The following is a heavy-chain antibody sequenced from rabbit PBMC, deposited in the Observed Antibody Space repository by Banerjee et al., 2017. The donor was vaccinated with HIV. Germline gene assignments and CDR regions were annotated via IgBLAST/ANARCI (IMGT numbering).Heavy chain of an antibody. V-gene: IGHV1S7*01. J-gene: IGHJ5*01. CDR2: ICAGKGTT. CDR3: ARSWDDHGDPDWLDL. CDR1: GFDLSNDC. Sequence: QLKETGGGLVQPGGSLTLSCKASGFDLSNDCMTWVRQAPGKGLEWIGIICAGKGTTNYASWVNGRFTISSDNAQNTVDLQMNSLTAADTATYFCARSWDDHGDPDWLDLWGPGTLVTVS. D-gene: IGHD2-1*01.